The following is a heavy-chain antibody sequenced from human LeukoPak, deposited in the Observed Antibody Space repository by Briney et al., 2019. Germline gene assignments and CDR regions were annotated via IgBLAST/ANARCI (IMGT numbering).Heavy chain of an antibody. CDR2: MNPNNGNT. D-gene: IGHD3-3*01. J-gene: IGHJ4*02. V-gene: IGHV1-8*01. Sequence: GASVKVSCKTSGYTFDKYDINWVRQATGQGLEWMGWMNPNNGNTGYAQKFQGRVTMTRNTSMSTAYMEFRGLRSEDTAIYYCARGAPLAIFDPGYDEFFDYWGQGTVISVSS. CDR1: GYTFDKYD. CDR3: ARGAPLAIFDPGYDEFFDY.